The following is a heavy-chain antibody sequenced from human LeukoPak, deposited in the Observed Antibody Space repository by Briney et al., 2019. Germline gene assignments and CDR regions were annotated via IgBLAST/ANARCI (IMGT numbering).Heavy chain of an antibody. CDR1: GFTFSTSS. V-gene: IGHV3-48*01. CDR2: IRGSSTTI. CDR3: ARDARSHCGTDACYGPYFDY. J-gene: IGHJ4*02. Sequence: GGSLRLSCAASGFTFSTSSMNWVRQTPGKGLEWISYIRGSSTTIYYADSVKGRFTISRDNAKNSLYQQMDDLRVEDTGVYFCARDARSHCGTDACYGPYFDYWGQGSLVTVSS. D-gene: IGHD2-2*01.